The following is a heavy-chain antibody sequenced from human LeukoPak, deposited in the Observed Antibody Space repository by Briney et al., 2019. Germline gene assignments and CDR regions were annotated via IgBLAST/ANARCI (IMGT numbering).Heavy chain of an antibody. CDR1: SASMSSGGYR. D-gene: IGHD5-12*01. J-gene: IGHJ4*02. CDR2: IYYSGST. CDR3: ARVSRIVATIYFDY. Sequence: SRTLSLTCTVSSASMSSGGYRWNWIRQHPGKGLEWIGYIYYSGSTYYNPSLMSRLTISIDTSKNQFSLNLSSVTAADTAVYYCARVSRIVATIYFDYWGQGTLVTVSS. V-gene: IGHV4-31*03.